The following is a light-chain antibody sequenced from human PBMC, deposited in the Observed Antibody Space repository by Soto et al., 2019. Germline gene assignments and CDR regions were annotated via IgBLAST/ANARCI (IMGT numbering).Light chain of an antibody. Sequence: DIQLTQSPPSLSASVGDTITITCRASQSVSTYLNWHQQRPGKAPSLLIYSAISLQSGVPSRFSGSGSGTDFTLTIRNLQPEDFAVYYCQHTFRSPRRFGQGTKVDIK. CDR1: QSVSTY. CDR3: QHTFRSPRR. J-gene: IGKJ1*01. CDR2: SAI. V-gene: IGKV1-39*01.